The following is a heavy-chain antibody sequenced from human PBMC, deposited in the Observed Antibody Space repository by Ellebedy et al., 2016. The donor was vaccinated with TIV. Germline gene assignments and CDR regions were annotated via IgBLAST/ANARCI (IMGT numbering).Heavy chain of an antibody. CDR2: IDTSGFPT. J-gene: IGHJ4*02. CDR3: TRDFWSTGSGY. D-gene: IGHD2-8*02. CDR1: GFTFSNYA. V-gene: IGHV3-48*02. Sequence: PGGSLRLSCAASGFTFSNYAMNWVRQAPGKRLEWVSYIDTSGFPTYYSDSVQGRFTISRDNAKNSLYLQMHSLRDDDTGVYYCTRDFWSTGSGYWGQGTLVTVSS.